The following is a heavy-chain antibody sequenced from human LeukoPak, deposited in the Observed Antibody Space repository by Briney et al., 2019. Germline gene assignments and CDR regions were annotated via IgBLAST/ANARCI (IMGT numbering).Heavy chain of an antibody. J-gene: IGHJ4*02. Sequence: GGSLRLSCAASGFTFSSYSMNWVRQAPGKGLGWVSSISSSSSYIYYADSVKGRFTISRDNSKNTLYLQMNSLRAEDTAVYYCAKDRSSGIFGVVVNFDYWGQGTLVTVSS. V-gene: IGHV3-21*04. D-gene: IGHD3-3*01. CDR1: GFTFSSYS. CDR3: AKDRSSGIFGVVVNFDY. CDR2: ISSSSSYI.